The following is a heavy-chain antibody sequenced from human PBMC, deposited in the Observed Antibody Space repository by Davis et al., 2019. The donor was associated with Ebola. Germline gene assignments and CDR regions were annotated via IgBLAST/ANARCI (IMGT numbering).Heavy chain of an antibody. V-gene: IGHV3-30*02. Sequence: GGSLRLSCAASGFSFSSYAMQWVRQAPGKGLGWVAFIQNDGSNKYYADSMKGRFTISRDNSKNTLFLQMNSLRDEDTAIYYCAKVGYSGSREYDYWGQGALVTVSS. CDR3: AKVGYSGSREYDY. CDR1: GFSFSSYA. CDR2: IQNDGSNK. D-gene: IGHD1-26*01. J-gene: IGHJ4*02.